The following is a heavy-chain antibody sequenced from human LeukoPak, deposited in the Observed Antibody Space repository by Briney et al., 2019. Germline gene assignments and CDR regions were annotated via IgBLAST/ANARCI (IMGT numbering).Heavy chain of an antibody. CDR1: GGSISSYY. CDR3: ARGRLGDNFDY. CDR2: IYYSGST. J-gene: IGHJ4*02. D-gene: IGHD1-26*01. Sequence: SETLSLTCTVSGGSISSYYWSWIRQPPGKGLEWIGYIYYSGSTNYNPSLKSRVTISVDTSKNQFSLKLSSVTAADTAVYYCARGRLGDNFDYWGRGTLVTVSS. V-gene: IGHV4-59*12.